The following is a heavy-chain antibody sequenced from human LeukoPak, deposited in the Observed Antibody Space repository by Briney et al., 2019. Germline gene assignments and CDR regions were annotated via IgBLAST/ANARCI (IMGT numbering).Heavy chain of an antibody. CDR2: ISSDGTST. D-gene: IGHD3-10*01. CDR3: ARSTRYFGSAMYYFDT. J-gene: IGHJ4*02. CDR1: GFTFSSCY. V-gene: IGHV3-64*01. Sequence: TGGSLRLSCAASGFTFSSCYMHWVRQAPGRGLEYVSTISSDGTSTYYASSLRGRFTTSRDNSKNTLYLQMGSLRPEDVAVYYCARSTRYFGSAMYYFDTWGQGTLVTVSS.